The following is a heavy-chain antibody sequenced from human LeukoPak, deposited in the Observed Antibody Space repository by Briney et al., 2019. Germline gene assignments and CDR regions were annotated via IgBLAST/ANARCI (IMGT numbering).Heavy chain of an antibody. Sequence: PSETLSLTCTVSGGSISSYCWSWIRQPPGKGLEWNGYIYYSGSTNSNPYLKSRVTISVDPSNNQFSLKMSSVTAADTAVYCCASGEYFHHWGQGTLVTVSS. V-gene: IGHV4-59*08. CDR3: ASGEYFHH. J-gene: IGHJ1*01. CDR1: GGSISSYC. CDR2: IYYSGST.